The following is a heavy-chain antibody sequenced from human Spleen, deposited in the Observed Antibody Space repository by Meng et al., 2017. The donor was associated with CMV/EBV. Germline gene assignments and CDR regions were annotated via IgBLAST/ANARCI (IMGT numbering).Heavy chain of an antibody. CDR2: ISSSSSYI. D-gene: IGHD5-18*01. Sequence: GGSLRLSRAASGFTFSSYSMNWVRQAPGKGLEWVSSISSSSSYIYYADSVKGRFTISRDNAKNSLYLQMNSLRAEDTAVYYCARDLDSYGFPDYWGQGTLVTVSS. V-gene: IGHV3-21*01. J-gene: IGHJ4*02. CDR3: ARDLDSYGFPDY. CDR1: GFTFSSYS.